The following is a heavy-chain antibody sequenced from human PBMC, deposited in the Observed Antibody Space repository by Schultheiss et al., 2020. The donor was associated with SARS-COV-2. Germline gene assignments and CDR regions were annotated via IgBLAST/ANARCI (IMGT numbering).Heavy chain of an antibody. CDR3: AKILVAAGTPFDY. D-gene: IGHD2-15*01. J-gene: IGHJ4*02. CDR2: IYSGDST. V-gene: IGHV3-66*01. Sequence: GGSLRLSCAASGFTFDDYAMHWVRQAPGKGLEWVSLIYSGDSTYYADSVKGRFTISRDNSKNTLYLQMNNLRAEDTAVYYCAKILVAAGTPFDYWGQGTLVTVSS. CDR1: GFTFDDYA.